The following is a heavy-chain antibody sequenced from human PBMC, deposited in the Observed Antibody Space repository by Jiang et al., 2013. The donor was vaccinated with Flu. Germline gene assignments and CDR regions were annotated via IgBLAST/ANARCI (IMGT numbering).Heavy chain of an antibody. Sequence: RLSCAASGFTFSSYSMNWVRQAPGKGLEWVSSISSSSSYIYYADSVKGRFTISRDNAKNSLYLQMNSLRAEDTAVYYCARDDIVVVVAATRGNYYYYYGMDVWGQGTTVTVSS. CDR3: ARDDIVVVVAATRGNYYYYYGMDV. D-gene: IGHD2-15*01. CDR2: ISSSSSYI. CDR1: GFTFSSYS. V-gene: IGHV3-21*01. J-gene: IGHJ6*02.